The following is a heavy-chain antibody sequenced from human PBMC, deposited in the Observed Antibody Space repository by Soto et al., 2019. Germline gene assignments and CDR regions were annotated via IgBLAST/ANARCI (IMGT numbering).Heavy chain of an antibody. V-gene: IGHV4-30-2*01. CDR2: IYHSGST. CDR3: ARGQRFSDWFDP. Sequence: SETLSLTCAVSGGSISSGGYSWSWIRQPPGKGLEWIGYIYHSGSTYYNPSLKSRVTISLDTSMNYFSLRLSSVTAADTAVYYCARGQRFSDWFDPWGQGTLVTVSS. CDR1: GGSISSGGYS. D-gene: IGHD3-3*01. J-gene: IGHJ5*02.